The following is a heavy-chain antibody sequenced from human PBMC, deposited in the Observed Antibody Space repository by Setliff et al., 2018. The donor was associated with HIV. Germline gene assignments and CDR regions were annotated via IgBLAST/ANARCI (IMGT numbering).Heavy chain of an antibody. J-gene: IGHJ3*02. CDR2: ISSSDDDT. Sequence: GGSLRLSCTASGFSFRNFGMTWVRQAPGKGLEWVSSISSSDDDTHYADSLRGRFTVYRDNAKSALYLQMGSLSADDTAVYYCARGGFNHAFDIWGQGTMVTVSS. D-gene: IGHD2-15*01. V-gene: IGHV3-21*01. CDR3: ARGGFNHAFDI. CDR1: GFSFRNFG.